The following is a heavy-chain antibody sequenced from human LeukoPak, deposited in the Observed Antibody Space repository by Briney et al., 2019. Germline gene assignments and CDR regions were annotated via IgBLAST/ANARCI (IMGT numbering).Heavy chain of an antibody. CDR1: GFTFSSYA. CDR2: ISGGGGST. CDR3: AKDKVDSSGYYYY. D-gene: IGHD3-22*01. J-gene: IGHJ4*02. V-gene: IGHV3-23*01. Sequence: GGSLRLSCAASGFTFSSYATSWVRQAPGKGLEWVSAISGGGGSTHYADSVKGRFTISRDNSKNTLYLQMNSLRAEDTAVYYCAKDKVDSSGYYYYWGQGTLVTVSS.